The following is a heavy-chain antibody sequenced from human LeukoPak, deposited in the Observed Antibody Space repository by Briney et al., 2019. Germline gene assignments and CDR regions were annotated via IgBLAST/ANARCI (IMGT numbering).Heavy chain of an antibody. CDR3: ARITYYYDSSDPWGWFDP. CDR1: GYTFTSYG. Sequence: ASVKVSCKASGYTFTSYGISWVRQAPGQGLEWMGWISTYNGNTNYAQKLQGRVTMTTDTSTSTAYMELRSLRSDDTAVYYCARITYYYDSSDPWGWFDPWGQGTLVTVSS. CDR2: ISTYNGNT. V-gene: IGHV1-18*01. D-gene: IGHD3-22*01. J-gene: IGHJ5*02.